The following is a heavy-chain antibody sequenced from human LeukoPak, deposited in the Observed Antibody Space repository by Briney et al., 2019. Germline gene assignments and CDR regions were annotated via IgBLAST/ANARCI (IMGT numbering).Heavy chain of an antibody. V-gene: IGHV1-8*01. CDR2: MNPNSGNT. CDR1: GYTFTSYD. J-gene: IGHJ6*02. CDR3: TRGGSGSYYNDRYYYGLDV. D-gene: IGHD3-10*01. Sequence: ASVKVSCKASGYTFTSYDINWVRQATGQGLEWMGWMNPNSGNTGYAQKFQGRVTMTRNTSISTAYMELSSLRSEDTAVYYCTRGGSGSYYNDRYYYGLDVWGQGTTVTASS.